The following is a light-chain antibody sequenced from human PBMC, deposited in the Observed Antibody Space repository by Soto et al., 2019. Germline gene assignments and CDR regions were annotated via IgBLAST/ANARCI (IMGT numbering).Light chain of an antibody. J-gene: IGKJ4*01. CDR3: QHYGDSPS. CDR2: DAS. Sequence: EIVLTQSPATLSLSPGERATLSCRASQSVKTFLVWYQQRPGQAPRLLIHDASTRVTGFPDRFSGSGSETDFTLTISRLEPEDFAVYYCQHYGDSPSFGGGTKVKIK. V-gene: IGKV3-20*01. CDR1: QSVKTF.